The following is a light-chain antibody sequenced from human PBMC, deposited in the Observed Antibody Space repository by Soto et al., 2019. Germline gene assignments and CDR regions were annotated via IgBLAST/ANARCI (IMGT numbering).Light chain of an antibody. J-gene: IGKJ2*01. CDR3: QQYENVPT. Sequence: DIQLTQSPSSLSAYVGDSVTITWQASQDITTFLNWYHQRPGKAPKLLISDASALQTGVPSRFRGSGAGTHFSFTISRLQPEDIGTYFCQQYENVPTFGQGTKVEI. CDR2: DAS. CDR1: QDITTF. V-gene: IGKV1-33*01.